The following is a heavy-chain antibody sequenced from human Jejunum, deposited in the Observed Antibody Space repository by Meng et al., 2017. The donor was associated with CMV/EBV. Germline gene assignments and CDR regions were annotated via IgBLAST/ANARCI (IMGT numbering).Heavy chain of an antibody. CDR3: ARDIKNSRSFVDY. Sequence: ASGFAFGRYWMPWVRQGPGKGLVWVSRIDSDGSSTSYADSVKGRFTISRDNAKNTLYLQMNSLRAEDTAIYYCARDIKNSRSFVDYWGQGTQVTVSS. CDR1: GFAFGRYW. V-gene: IGHV3-74*01. J-gene: IGHJ4*02. D-gene: IGHD6-6*01. CDR2: IDSDGSST.